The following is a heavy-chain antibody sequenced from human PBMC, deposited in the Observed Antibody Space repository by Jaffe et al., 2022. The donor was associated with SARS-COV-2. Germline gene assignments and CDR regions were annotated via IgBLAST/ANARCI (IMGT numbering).Heavy chain of an antibody. D-gene: IGHD6-6*01. CDR2: IWYDGSNK. J-gene: IGHJ6*02. V-gene: IGHV3-33*01. CDR3: ARRARGSSGGDYYYGMDV. Sequence: QVQLVESGGGVVQPGRSLRLSCAASGFTFSSYGMHWVRQAPGKGLEWVAVIWYDGSNKYYADSVKGRFTISRDNSKNTLYLQMNSLRAEDTAVYYCARRARGSSGGDYYYGMDVWGQGTTVTVSS. CDR1: GFTFSSYG.